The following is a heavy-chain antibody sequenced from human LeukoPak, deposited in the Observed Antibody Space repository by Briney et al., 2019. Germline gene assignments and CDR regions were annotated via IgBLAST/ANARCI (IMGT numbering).Heavy chain of an antibody. CDR1: GYTFTGYY. J-gene: IGHJ6*03. CDR2: ISAYNGKT. CDR3: ARTHIYYGSGSYSLNYYYMDV. Sequence: GASVKVSCKASGYTFTGYYMHWVRQAPGQGLEWMGWISAYNGKTNYAQKFQGRVTMTTDTSTTTAYMELSSLRSEDTAVYYCARTHIYYGSGSYSLNYYYMDVLGKGTTVTISS. D-gene: IGHD3-10*01. V-gene: IGHV1-18*04.